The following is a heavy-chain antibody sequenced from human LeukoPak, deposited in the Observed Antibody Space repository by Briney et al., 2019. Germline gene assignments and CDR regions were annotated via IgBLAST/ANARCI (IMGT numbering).Heavy chain of an antibody. CDR3: AKGIYSSGWSYFDY. CDR1: GFTFSNSA. D-gene: IGHD6-19*01. J-gene: IGHJ4*01. CDR2: LSGRGITT. V-gene: IGHV3-23*01. Sequence: GGSLRLSCAASGFTFSNSAMSWVRQAPGKGLEWVSTLSGRGITTYYADSVTGRFTISRDNSKNTLYLQMNSLRAEDTAVYYCAKGIYSSGWSYFDYWSHGTLVTVSS.